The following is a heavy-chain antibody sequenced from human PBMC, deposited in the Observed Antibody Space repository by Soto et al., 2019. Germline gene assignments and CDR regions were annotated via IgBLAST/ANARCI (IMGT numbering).Heavy chain of an antibody. CDR2: IYYSGST. D-gene: IGHD4-17*01. V-gene: IGHV4-39*01. Sequence: SETLSLTCTVSGGSISSSSYYWGWIRQPPGKGLEWIGSIYYSGSTYYNPSLKSRVTISVDTSKNQFSLKLSSVTAADTAVYYCARGRTPGPKVTTFFDYWGQGTLVTVSS. J-gene: IGHJ4*02. CDR1: GGSISSSSYY. CDR3: ARGRTPGPKVTTFFDY.